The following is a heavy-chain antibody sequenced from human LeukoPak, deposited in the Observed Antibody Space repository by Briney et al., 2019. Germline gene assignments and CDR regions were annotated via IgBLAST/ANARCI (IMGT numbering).Heavy chain of an antibody. D-gene: IGHD3-22*01. J-gene: IGHJ4*02. V-gene: IGHV1-69*02. CDR3: ASGYPSMIVVVSLDY. CDR1: GGTLSSYT. CDR2: IIPILGIA. Sequence: GSSVKVSCKASGGTLSSYTISWVRQAPGQGLEWMGRIIPILGIANYAQKFQGRVTITADKSTSTAYMELSSLRSDDTAVYYCASGYPSMIVVVSLDYWGQGTLVTVSS.